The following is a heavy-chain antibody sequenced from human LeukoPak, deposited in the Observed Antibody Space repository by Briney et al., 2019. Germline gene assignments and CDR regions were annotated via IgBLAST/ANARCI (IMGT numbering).Heavy chain of an antibody. CDR2: ISYDGSNK. J-gene: IGHJ4*02. D-gene: IGHD1-26*01. Sequence: GGALRLSCAASGFTFSSYAMHWVRQAPGKGLEWVAVISYDGSNKYYADSVKGRFTISRDNSKNTLYLQMNSLRAEDTAVYYCARDYSGSYSYWGQGTLVTDSS. V-gene: IGHV3-30-3*01. CDR1: GFTFSSYA. CDR3: ARDYSGSYSY.